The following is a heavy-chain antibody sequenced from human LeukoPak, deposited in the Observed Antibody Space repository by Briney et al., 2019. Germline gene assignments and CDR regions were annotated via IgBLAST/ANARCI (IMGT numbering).Heavy chain of an antibody. CDR2: ISGSGGST. Sequence: PGGSLRLSCAASGFTFSSYAMSWVRQAPGKGLEWVSAISGSGGSTYYADSVKGRFAISRDNSKNTLYLQMNSLRAEDTAVYYCAKRWTYYYGSGEGWGQGTLVTVSS. J-gene: IGHJ1*01. CDR3: AKRWTYYYGSGEG. CDR1: GFTFSSYA. D-gene: IGHD3-10*01. V-gene: IGHV3-23*01.